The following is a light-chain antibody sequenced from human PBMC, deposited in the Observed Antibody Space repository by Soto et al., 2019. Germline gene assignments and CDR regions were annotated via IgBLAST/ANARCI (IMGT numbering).Light chain of an antibody. CDR3: SSFSSTSTLYV. CDR2: EVT. V-gene: IGLV2-14*01. Sequence: QSALTQPASVSGSPGQSITISCTGTSSDVGGYKYVSWYQQHPGEAPKLIIYEVTNRPSGVSNRFSGSKSGNTASLTVSGLQAEDEADYYCSSFSSTSTLYVFGTGTQLTVL. J-gene: IGLJ1*01. CDR1: SSDVGGYKY.